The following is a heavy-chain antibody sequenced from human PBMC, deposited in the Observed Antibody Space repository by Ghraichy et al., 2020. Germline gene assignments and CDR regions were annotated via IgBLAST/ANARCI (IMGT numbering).Heavy chain of an antibody. CDR3: AKDWKHSSGWYYFDY. D-gene: IGHD6-19*01. V-gene: IGHV3-23*01. CDR1: GFTFSSYA. J-gene: IGHJ4*02. CDR2: ISGSGGST. Sequence: GALRLSCAASGFTFSSYAMSWVRQAPGKGLEWVSAISGSGGSTYYADSLKGRFTISRDNSKNTLYLQMNSLRAEDTAVYYCAKDWKHSSGWYYFDYWGQGTLVTVSS.